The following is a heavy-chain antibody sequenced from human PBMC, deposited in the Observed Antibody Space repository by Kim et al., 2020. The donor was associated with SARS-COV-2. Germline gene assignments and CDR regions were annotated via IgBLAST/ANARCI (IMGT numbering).Heavy chain of an antibody. Sequence: SETLSLTCAVYGGSFSGYYWSWIRQPPGKGLEWIGEINHSGSTNYNPSLKSRVTISVDTSKNQFSLKLSSVTAADTAVYYCARRTYYYGSGSYYNAYNWFDPWGQGTLVTVSS. CDR2: INHSGST. CDR1: GGSFSGYY. CDR3: ARRTYYYGSGSYYNAYNWFDP. V-gene: IGHV4-34*01. D-gene: IGHD3-10*01. J-gene: IGHJ5*02.